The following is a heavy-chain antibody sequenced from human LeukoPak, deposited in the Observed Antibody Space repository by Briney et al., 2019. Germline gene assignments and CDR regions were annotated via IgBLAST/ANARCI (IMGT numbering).Heavy chain of an antibody. J-gene: IGHJ5*02. CDR1: GGSISSSSYY. V-gene: IGHV4-39*01. D-gene: IGHD2-21*01. Sequence: SETLSLTCTVSGGSISSSSYYWGWIRQPPGKGLEWIGSLYYSGSTYYNPSLKSRVTISVDTSKNQFSLKLSSVTVADTAVYYCARQRRVVVIAIPNNWFDPWGQGTLLTVSS. CDR2: LYYSGST. CDR3: ARQRRVVVIAIPNNWFDP.